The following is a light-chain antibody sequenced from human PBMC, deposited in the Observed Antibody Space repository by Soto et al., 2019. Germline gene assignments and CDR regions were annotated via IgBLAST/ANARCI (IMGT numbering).Light chain of an antibody. J-gene: IGKJ4*01. Sequence: EIVLTQSPATLSLSPGERATLSCRASQSVSSYLAWYQQKPGQAPRLLIYDASNRATGIPARFSGSGSGTVFTPTSSILDPEDVAYYYCQQRSNSPTFGGGTKVEIK. V-gene: IGKV3-11*01. CDR3: QQRSNSPT. CDR1: QSVSSY. CDR2: DAS.